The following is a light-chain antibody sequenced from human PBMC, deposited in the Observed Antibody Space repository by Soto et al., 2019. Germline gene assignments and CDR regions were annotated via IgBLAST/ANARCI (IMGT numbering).Light chain of an antibody. CDR3: QQYYSPWT. CDR1: QSVLYSSNNKNY. J-gene: IGKJ1*01. CDR2: WAS. Sequence: DIVMTQSPDSLGVSLGERATINCKSSQSVLYSSNNKNYLAWYQQKPGQPPKLLIYWASTRESGVPDRFSGSGSGTVFTLTISSLQAEDVAVYYCQQYYSPWTFGQGTKVEIK. V-gene: IGKV4-1*01.